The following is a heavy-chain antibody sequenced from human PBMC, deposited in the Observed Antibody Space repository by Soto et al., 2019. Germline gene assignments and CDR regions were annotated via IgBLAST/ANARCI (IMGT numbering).Heavy chain of an antibody. CDR2: ICYHASNK. J-gene: IGHJ5*02. CDR3: ARDSYPHLLSQYNHCDP. D-gene: IGHD1-20*01. V-gene: IGHV3-33*01. Sequence: WGSLTLSCAASGVTFSNDDMHCVRQAPAKRLEWVGVICYHASNKYYAHSLKSRVIITRDKSKNNLFLKMNSLSAEDTAVYYCARDSYPHLLSQYNHCDPWGQGTLVTVSS. CDR1: GVTFSNDD.